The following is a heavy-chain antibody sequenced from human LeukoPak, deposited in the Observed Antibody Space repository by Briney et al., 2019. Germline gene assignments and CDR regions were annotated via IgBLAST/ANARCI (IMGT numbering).Heavy chain of an antibody. V-gene: IGHV3-53*01. CDR2: IYSGGTT. J-gene: IGHJ5*02. CDR1: GFTVNNNY. CDR3: TTSPAVAS. D-gene: IGHD4-23*01. Sequence: GGSLRLSCAASGFTVNNNYMTWVRQAPGKGLEWVSLIYSGGTTFYTDSVKGRFTISRDSSKNTLYLQMNNLKAEDTAVYYCTTSPAVASWGQGTLVTVSS.